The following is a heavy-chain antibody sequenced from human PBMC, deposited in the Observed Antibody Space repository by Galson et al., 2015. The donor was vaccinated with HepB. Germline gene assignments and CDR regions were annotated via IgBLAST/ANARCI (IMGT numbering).Heavy chain of an antibody. V-gene: IGHV1-8*01. CDR2: MNPNSGNT. CDR1: GYTFTSYD. Sequence: SVKVSCKASGYTFTSYDINWVRQATGQGLEWMGWMNPNSGNTGYAQKFQGRVTMTRNTSISTAYMELSSLRSEDTAVYYCARDRGRSSGWYPGGDYYYGMDVWGQGTTVTVSS. J-gene: IGHJ6*02. D-gene: IGHD6-19*01. CDR3: ARDRGRSSGWYPGGDYYYGMDV.